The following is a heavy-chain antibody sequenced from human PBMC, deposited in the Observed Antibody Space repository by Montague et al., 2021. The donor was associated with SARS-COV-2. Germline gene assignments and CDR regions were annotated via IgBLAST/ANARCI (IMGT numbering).Heavy chain of an antibody. J-gene: IGHJ5*01. V-gene: IGHV4-34*01. Sequence: SETLSLTCAVYGGSITESSWTWIRQVPGKGLEWLGEVDPRGGATYRPSPRDRLTVPVDRPKNQVSLSHTSVNAADTAVYFCARVNKGYYQYPGGLSWFDPWGQGTLVIVST. CDR1: GGSITESS. CDR3: ARVNKGYYQYPGGLSWFDP. D-gene: IGHD3-10*01. CDR2: VDPRGGA.